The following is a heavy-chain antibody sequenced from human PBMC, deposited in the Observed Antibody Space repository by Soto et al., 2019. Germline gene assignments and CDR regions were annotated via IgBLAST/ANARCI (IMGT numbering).Heavy chain of an antibody. CDR3: ARGSGIVALPGELEDVNYDY. CDR2: IKESGST. CDR1: GQSFSGHS. D-gene: IGHD1-1*01. Sequence: QVQLQQWGAGLVKPSETLSLSCAVYGQSFSGHSWAWIRQPPGKGLEWIGEIKESGSTYYNPSLKSRVPISTDTSKNQFSLKLSSVSAADTAAYFCARGSGIVALPGELEDVNYDYWGQGTLVNVSS. J-gene: IGHJ4*02. V-gene: IGHV4-34*01.